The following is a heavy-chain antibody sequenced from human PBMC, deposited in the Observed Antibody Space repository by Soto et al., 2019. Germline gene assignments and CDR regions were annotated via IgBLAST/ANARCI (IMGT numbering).Heavy chain of an antibody. CDR2: TIDSGGRS. CDR1: GFTFSSHA. V-gene: IGHV3-23*01. CDR3: AKDKMEQWLVGGYYDY. D-gene: IGHD6-19*01. J-gene: IGHJ4*02. Sequence: EVQLLESGGGLVQPGGSLRLSCAASGFTFSSHAMSWVRQAPGKGLEWVSSTIDSGGRSYHSDSVRGRFTISRDNSKNTLHLQMNSLRADDTAIYYCAKDKMEQWLVGGYYDYWGQGALVTVSS.